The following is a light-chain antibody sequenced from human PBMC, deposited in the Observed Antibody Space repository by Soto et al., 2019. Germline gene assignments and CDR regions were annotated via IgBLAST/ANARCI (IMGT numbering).Light chain of an antibody. J-gene: IGKJ3*01. CDR3: QQYGSSPFT. Sequence: EIVLTQSPGTLSLSPGERATLSCRASQSVSTSHLAWYQQKPGQAPRLLIYGASSRATDIPDRFSGSGSGTAFTLTISRLEPEDVAVYYCQQYGSSPFTFGPGTKVDIK. CDR2: GAS. CDR1: QSVSTSH. V-gene: IGKV3-20*01.